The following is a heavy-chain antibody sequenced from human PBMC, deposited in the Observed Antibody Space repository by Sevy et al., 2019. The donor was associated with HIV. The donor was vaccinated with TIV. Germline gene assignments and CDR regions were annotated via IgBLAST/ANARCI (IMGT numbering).Heavy chain of an antibody. CDR2: LTWNSGNI. CDR3: AKGRKAGSSATYFDS. V-gene: IGHV3-9*01. Sequence: GGSLRLACAVSGFIFEDFAMHWVRRVPGRGLEWVAHLTWNSGNIDYAGSVKGRFTISRDNAKRSLYLEMNSLTGEDTAFYYCAKGRKAGSSATYFDSWVQGTMVTVSS. J-gene: IGHJ4*02. D-gene: IGHD6-19*01. CDR1: GFIFEDFA.